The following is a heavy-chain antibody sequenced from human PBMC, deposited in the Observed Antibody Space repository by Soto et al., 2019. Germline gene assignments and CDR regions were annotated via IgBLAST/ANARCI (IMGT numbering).Heavy chain of an antibody. CDR3: ARSCSSTSCTGLAVAGSFNYGMDV. CDR2: INHSGST. D-gene: IGHD2-2*01. Sequence: SETLSLICAVYGGSFSGYYWSWIRQPPGKGLEWIGEINHSGSTNYNPSLKSRVTISVDTSKNQFSLKLSSVTAADTAVYYCARSCSSTSCTGLAVAGSFNYGMDVWGQGTTVTVSS. CDR1: GGSFSGYY. V-gene: IGHV4-34*01. J-gene: IGHJ6*02.